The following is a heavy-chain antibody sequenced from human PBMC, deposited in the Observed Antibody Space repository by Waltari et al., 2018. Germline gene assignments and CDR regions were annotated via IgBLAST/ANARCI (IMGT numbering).Heavy chain of an antibody. J-gene: IGHJ3*02. CDR1: GGSVSSGSYY. CDR2: IYYSGST. V-gene: IGHV4-61*01. CDR3: ARSSSSRGAFDI. D-gene: IGHD6-13*01. Sequence: QVQLQESGPGLVKPSETLSLTCTVSGGSVSSGSYYWSWIRQPPGKGLEWIGYIYYSGSTNYNPSLKSRVTISVDTSKNQFSLKLSSVTAADTAVYYCARSSSSRGAFDIWGQGTMVTVSS.